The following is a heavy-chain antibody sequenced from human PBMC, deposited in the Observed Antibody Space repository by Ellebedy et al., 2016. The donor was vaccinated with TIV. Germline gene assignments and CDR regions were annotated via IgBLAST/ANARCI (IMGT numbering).Heavy chain of an antibody. J-gene: IGHJ6*02. V-gene: IGHV1-18*04. Sequence: AASVKVSCKASGYTFTNYGISWVRQAPGQGLEWMGWISGYNGNTKYAQKLQGRVTMTTDTSTSTAYMELRSLRSDDTAEYYWAGEAPTYYYYGMDVWGQGTTLTVS. CDR2: ISGYNGNT. CDR3: AGEAPTYYYYGMDV. CDR1: GYTFTNYG.